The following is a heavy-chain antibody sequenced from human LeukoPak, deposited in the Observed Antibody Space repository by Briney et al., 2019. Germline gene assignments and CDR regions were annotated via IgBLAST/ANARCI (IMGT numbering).Heavy chain of an antibody. CDR1: GFTFSSYG. Sequence: PGGSLRLSCAASGFTFSSYGMHWVRQAPGKGLEWVAFIRYDGSNKYYADSVKGRFTISRDNSKNTLYLQMNSLRAEDTAVYYCARKWRYCSGGSCYSGYWVIWGQGTMVTVSS. J-gene: IGHJ3*02. D-gene: IGHD2-15*01. CDR2: IRYDGSNK. CDR3: ARKWRYCSGGSCYSGYWVI. V-gene: IGHV3-30*02.